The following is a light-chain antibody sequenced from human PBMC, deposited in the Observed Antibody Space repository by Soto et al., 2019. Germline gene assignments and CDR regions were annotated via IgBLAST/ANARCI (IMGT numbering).Light chain of an antibody. CDR3: QSYDSSLSGWV. CDR2: GNS. V-gene: IGLV1-40*01. CDR1: SSNIGAGYD. Sequence: QSVLTQPPSVSGAPGQRVTISCTESSSNIGAGYDVHWYQQLPGTAPKLLIYGNSNRPSGFPDRFSGSKSGTSASLAITGLQAQDEVNYYCQSYDSSLSGWVFGGGTQLTVL. J-gene: IGLJ3*02.